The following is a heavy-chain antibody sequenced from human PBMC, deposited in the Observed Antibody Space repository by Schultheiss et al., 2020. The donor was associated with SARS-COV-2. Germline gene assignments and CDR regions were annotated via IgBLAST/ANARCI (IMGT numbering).Heavy chain of an antibody. CDR2: TYYRSKWYN. CDR1: GDSVSSNSAA. D-gene: IGHD2-15*01. CDR3: ARECHCSGGSCYLCEVPYGMDV. Sequence: SQTLSLTCAISGDSVSSNSAAWNWIRQSPSRGLEWLGRTYYRSKWYNDYAVSVKSRITINPDTSKNQFSLQLNSVTPEDTAVYYCARECHCSGGSCYLCEVPYGMDVWGQGTTVTVSS. J-gene: IGHJ6*02. V-gene: IGHV6-1*01.